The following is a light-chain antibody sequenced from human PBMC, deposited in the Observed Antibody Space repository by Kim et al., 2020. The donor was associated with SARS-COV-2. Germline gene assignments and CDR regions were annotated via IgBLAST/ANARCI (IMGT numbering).Light chain of an antibody. CDR2: GAS. V-gene: IGKV3-15*01. Sequence: EIVMTQSPATLSVSPGERATLACRASQSVSSNLAWYQQKPGQAPRPVIYGASTRATGIPARFSGSGSGTEFTLTISSLQSEDFAVYYCQQDNNWPTLAFGGGTKVDIK. CDR1: QSVSSN. CDR3: QQDNNWPTLA. J-gene: IGKJ4*01.